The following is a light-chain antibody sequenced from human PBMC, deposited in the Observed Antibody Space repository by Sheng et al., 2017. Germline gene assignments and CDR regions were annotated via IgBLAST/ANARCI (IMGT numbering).Light chain of an antibody. CDR3: QQVTIYPYT. CDR2: AAS. J-gene: IGKJ2*01. CDR1: QGISTY. Sequence: QLTQSPSSLSASVGDRVIITCRASQGISTYLAWYQQKPGKTPKLLIYAASTLQSGVPSRFSGSGSGTDFTLTISSLQPEDFATYYCQQVTIYPYTFGQGTKLXIK. V-gene: IGKV1-9*01.